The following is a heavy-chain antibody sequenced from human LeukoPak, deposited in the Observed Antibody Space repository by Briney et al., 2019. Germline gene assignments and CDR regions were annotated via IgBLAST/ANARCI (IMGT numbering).Heavy chain of an antibody. D-gene: IGHD1-26*01. Sequence: SVKVSCMASGGTFSSYAISWVRQAPGQGLEWMGGIIPIFGTANYAQKFQGRVTITADESTSTAYMELSSLRSEDTAVYYCASNGIVGATTLDYWGQGTLVTVSS. CDR2: IIPIFGTA. CDR1: GGTFSSYA. CDR3: ASNGIVGATTLDY. J-gene: IGHJ4*02. V-gene: IGHV1-69*01.